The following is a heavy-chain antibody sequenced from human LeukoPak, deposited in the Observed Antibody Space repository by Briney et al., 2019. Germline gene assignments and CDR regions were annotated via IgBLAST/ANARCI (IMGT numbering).Heavy chain of an antibody. V-gene: IGHV3-48*04. D-gene: IGHD3-3*01. CDR2: ISSSGSTI. Sequence: PGGSLRLSCAASGFTFSSYSMNWVRQAPGKGLEWVSYISSSGSTIYYADSVKGRFTISRDNAKNSLYLQMNSLRAEDTAVYYCARLFDDFWSGCHDYWGQGTLVTVSS. CDR3: ARLFDDFWSGCHDY. J-gene: IGHJ4*02. CDR1: GFTFSSYS.